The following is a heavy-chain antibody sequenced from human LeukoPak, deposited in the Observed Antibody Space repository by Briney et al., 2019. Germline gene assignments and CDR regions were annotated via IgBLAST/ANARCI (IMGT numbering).Heavy chain of an antibody. J-gene: IGHJ6*02. V-gene: IGHV1-2*04. CDR3: ARVYYDSSGYPLDGMDV. Sequence: ASVKVSCKASGYTFTGYYMHWVRQAPGQGLEWMGWINPNSGGTNYAQKFQGWVTMTRDTSISTAYMELSRLRSEDTAVYYCARVYYDSSGYPLDGMDVWGQGTTVTVSS. CDR1: GYTFTGYY. CDR2: INPNSGGT. D-gene: IGHD3-22*01.